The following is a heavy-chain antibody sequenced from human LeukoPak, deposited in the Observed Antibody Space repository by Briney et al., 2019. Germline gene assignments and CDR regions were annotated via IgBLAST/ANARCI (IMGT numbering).Heavy chain of an antibody. CDR3: ARVVGYSSGWSPRFDY. J-gene: IGHJ4*02. CDR1: GGSISSSSYY. Sequence: SETLSLTCTVSGGSISSSSYYGGWIRQPPGKGLEWIGSIYYSGSTYYNPSLKSRVTISVDTSKNQFSLKLSSVTAADTAVYYCARVVGYSSGWSPRFDYWGQGTLVTVSS. D-gene: IGHD6-19*01. CDR2: IYYSGST. V-gene: IGHV4-39*07.